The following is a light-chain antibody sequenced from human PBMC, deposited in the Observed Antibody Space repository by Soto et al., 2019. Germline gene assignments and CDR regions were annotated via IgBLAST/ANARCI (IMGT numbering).Light chain of an antibody. Sequence: IQLTQSPSSLSASVGDIVTISCRASQGIGTYLAWYQQKPGKAPKILIYAAFTLHSGVPARFSGSRSGTDFTLTISSLQPEDFATYYCQQVNSYPQTFGQGTRLEIK. J-gene: IGKJ5*01. CDR1: QGIGTY. CDR2: AAF. CDR3: QQVNSYPQT. V-gene: IGKV1-9*01.